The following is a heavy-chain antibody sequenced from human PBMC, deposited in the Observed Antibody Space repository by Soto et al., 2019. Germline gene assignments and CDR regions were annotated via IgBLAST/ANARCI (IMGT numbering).Heavy chain of an antibody. D-gene: IGHD1-26*01. V-gene: IGHV4-34*01. CDR1: GGSFSGYY. CDR3: ARGRGRTRFDP. J-gene: IGHJ5*02. CDR2: INHSGST. Sequence: SETLSLTCAVYGGSFSGYYWSWIRQPPGKGLEWIGEINHSGSTNYNPSLKSRVTISVDTSKNQFSLKLSSVTAADMAVYYCARGRGRTRFDPWGQGTLVTVSS.